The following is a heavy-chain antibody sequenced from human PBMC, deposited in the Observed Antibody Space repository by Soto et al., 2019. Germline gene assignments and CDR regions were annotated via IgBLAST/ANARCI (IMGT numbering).Heavy chain of an antibody. CDR3: ARLGYDFWRGYMDYYYYGMGG. CDR1: GYSFTSYW. V-gene: IGHV5-10-1*01. Sequence: PGESLKISCKGSGYSFTSYWISWVRQMPGKGLEWMGRIDPSDSYTNYSPSFQGHVTISADKSISTAYLQWSSLKASDTAMYYCARLGYDFWRGYMDYYYYGMGGWGQGTTVTVSS. J-gene: IGHJ6*02. D-gene: IGHD3-3*01. CDR2: IDPSDSYT.